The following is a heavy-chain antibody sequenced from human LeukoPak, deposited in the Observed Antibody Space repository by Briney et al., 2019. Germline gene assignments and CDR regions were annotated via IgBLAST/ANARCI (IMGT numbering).Heavy chain of an antibody. CDR3: ATVQKQDYDTRPYCDH. J-gene: IGHJ4*02. CDR1: GYTFTSFG. CDR2: ISTYNGNT. V-gene: IGHV1-18*01. D-gene: IGHD3-22*01. Sequence: GASVKVSCKASGYTFTSFGINWVRQAPGQGLEWMGWISTYNGNTNYAQKLQGRVTMTEDKSTDTAYMELSSLRSEDTAVYYCATVQKQDYDTRPYCDHWGQGTLVTVSS.